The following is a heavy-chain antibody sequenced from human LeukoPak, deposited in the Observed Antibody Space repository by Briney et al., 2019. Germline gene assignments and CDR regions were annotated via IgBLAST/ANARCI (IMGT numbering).Heavy chain of an antibody. V-gene: IGHV3-9*01. Sequence: GGSLRLSCAASGFTFDDYAMHWVRQAPGKGLERVSGISWNSGSIGYADSVKGRFTISRDDAKNSLYLQMNSLRAEDTAVYYCARGSDGGWYGMFDYWGQGTLVTVSS. CDR2: ISWNSGSI. D-gene: IGHD6-19*01. CDR3: ARGSDGGWYGMFDY. CDR1: GFTFDDYA. J-gene: IGHJ4*02.